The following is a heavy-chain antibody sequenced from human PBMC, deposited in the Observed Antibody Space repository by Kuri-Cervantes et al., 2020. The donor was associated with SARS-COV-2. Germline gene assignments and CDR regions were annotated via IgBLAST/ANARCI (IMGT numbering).Heavy chain of an antibody. CDR2: ISYSGRA. J-gene: IGHJ4*02. D-gene: IGHD3-16*01. CDR1: GGSISTYY. CDR3: ASSPGGSLPGAHYFDY. Sequence: SETLSLTCTVSGGSISTYYWSWIRQPPGKGLEWVGYISYSGRAYYNPSLKSRVTISVDTSKNQFSLKVSSVTAADTAVYYCASSPGGSLPGAHYFDYWGQGTLVTVSS. V-gene: IGHV4-59*01.